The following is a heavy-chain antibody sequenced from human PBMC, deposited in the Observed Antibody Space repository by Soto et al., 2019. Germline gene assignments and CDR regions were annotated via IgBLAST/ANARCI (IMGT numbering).Heavy chain of an antibody. D-gene: IGHD4-17*01. CDR2: IYPSDSDT. CDR3: ARRSGDYVTEDYSGMDV. J-gene: IGHJ6*01. CDR1: GFSFSSYW. Sequence: PGESRKISCKGSGFSFSSYWIGWVRQMPGKGLEWMGIIYPSDSDTRYSPSFQGQVTISADKSINTAYLQWSSLKASDTAMYYCARRSGDYVTEDYSGMDVGGHPTTVNVAS. V-gene: IGHV5-51*01.